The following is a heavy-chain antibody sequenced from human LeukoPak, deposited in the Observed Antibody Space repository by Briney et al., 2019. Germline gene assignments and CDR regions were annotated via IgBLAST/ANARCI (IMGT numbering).Heavy chain of an antibody. CDR3: ARQPTGTLDAFDI. CDR1: GGSISSSSYY. Sequence: PSETLSLTCTVSGGSISSSSYYWGWIRQPPGKGLEWIGSIYYSGSTYYNPSLKSRVTISVDTSKNQFSLKLSSVTAADTAVYYCARQPTGTLDAFDIWGQGTMVTVSS. CDR2: IYYSGST. D-gene: IGHD3-9*01. V-gene: IGHV4-39*01. J-gene: IGHJ3*02.